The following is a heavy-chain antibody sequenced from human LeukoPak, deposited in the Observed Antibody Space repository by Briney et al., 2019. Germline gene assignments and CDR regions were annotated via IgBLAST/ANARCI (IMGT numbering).Heavy chain of an antibody. CDR1: GFTFSSYA. Sequence: PGGSLRLSCAASGFTFSSYAMSWVRQAPGKGLEWVSAISGSGGSTYYADSVKGRFTISRDNSKNTLYLQMNSLRAEDTAVHYCAPPPRAMIVVVIDYWGQGTLVTVSS. CDR2: ISGSGGST. V-gene: IGHV3-23*01. D-gene: IGHD3-22*01. J-gene: IGHJ4*02. CDR3: APPPRAMIVVVIDY.